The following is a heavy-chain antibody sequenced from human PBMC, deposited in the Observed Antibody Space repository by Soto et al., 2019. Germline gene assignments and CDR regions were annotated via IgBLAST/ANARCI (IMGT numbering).Heavy chain of an antibody. D-gene: IGHD2-15*01. V-gene: IGHV4-59*01. Sequence: SETLSVTCTGSGVSISHYYWSWIRQPPGKGLEWIGYIHYSGSTNYSPSLKSRVTILVDTSKNELSLRLSSVTTADTAVYYCARDRCSGGTCSPYYYYGMAVWGQGTTVTVSS. J-gene: IGHJ6*02. CDR1: GVSISHYY. CDR3: ARDRCSGGTCSPYYYYGMAV. CDR2: IHYSGST.